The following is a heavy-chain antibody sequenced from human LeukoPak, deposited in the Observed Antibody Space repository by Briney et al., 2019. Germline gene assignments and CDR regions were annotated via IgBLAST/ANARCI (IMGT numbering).Heavy chain of an antibody. V-gene: IGHV1-2*04. CDR2: INPNSGGT. Sequence: GASVKVSCKASGYTFTGYYMHWVRRAPGQGLEWMGWINPNSGGTNYAQKFQGWVTMTRDTSISTAYMELSRLRSDDTAVYYCARERITIFGVVYYYYYGMDVWGQGTTVTVSS. CDR1: GYTFTGYY. J-gene: IGHJ6*02. D-gene: IGHD3-3*01. CDR3: ARERITIFGVVYYYYYGMDV.